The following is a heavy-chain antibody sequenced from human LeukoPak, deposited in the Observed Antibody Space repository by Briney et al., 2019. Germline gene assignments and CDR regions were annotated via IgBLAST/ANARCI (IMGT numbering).Heavy chain of an antibody. CDR1: GFTFSSYW. V-gene: IGHV3-74*01. D-gene: IGHD3-3*01. Sequence: GGSLRLSCAASGFTFSSYWMHWVRQAPGKGLVWVSRISPDGSTTGHADSVKGRFTTSRDNAKNTLFLQMNSLRAEDTAVYYCTRNFDFSSAIWGQGTLVTVSS. CDR2: ISPDGSTT. J-gene: IGHJ4*02. CDR3: TRNFDFSSAI.